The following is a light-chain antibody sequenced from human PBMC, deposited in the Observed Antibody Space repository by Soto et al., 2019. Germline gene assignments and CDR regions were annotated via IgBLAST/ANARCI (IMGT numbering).Light chain of an antibody. J-gene: IGLJ2*01. CDR1: AFPKKF. V-gene: IGLV3-10*01. CDR3: YSTDSNDYPS. CDR2: EGT. Sequence: SYELTQPPSVSVSPGQTARIACSGDAFPKKFSYWYQQKSGQAPLLVIYEGTKRPSEIPERFSASISGTMATLTITGAQVDDEADYYCYSTDSNDYPSFGGGTKLTVL.